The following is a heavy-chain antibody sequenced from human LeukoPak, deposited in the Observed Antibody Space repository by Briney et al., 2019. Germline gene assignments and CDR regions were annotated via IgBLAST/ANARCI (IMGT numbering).Heavy chain of an antibody. J-gene: IGHJ4*02. D-gene: IGHD1-1*01. V-gene: IGHV3-23*01. CDR1: GFTFSSYA. Sequence: PGGSLRLSCAASGFTFSSYAMSWARQAPGKGLEWVSAISGSGGSTYYADSVKGRFTISRDNSKNTLYLQMNSLRAEDTAVYYCASILQLERRGYYFDYWGQGTLVTVSS. CDR2: ISGSGGST. CDR3: ASILQLERRGYYFDY.